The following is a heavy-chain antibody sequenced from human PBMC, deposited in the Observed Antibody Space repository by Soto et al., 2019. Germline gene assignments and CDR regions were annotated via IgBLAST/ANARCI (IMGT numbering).Heavy chain of an antibody. V-gene: IGHV4-59*01. CDR3: AAGEASSRNLTPYYLDF. Sequence: SETLSLTCTVSGGSMRNYFWTWIRQPPGKGLEWIGYIHYSGTTSFFPSYNPSLRSRVTISEDTSKNQFSLKLLSVTTADTAVYFCAAGEASSRNLTPYYLDFWGQGTLVTVSS. CDR1: GGSMRNYF. J-gene: IGHJ4*02. CDR2: IHYSGTT. D-gene: IGHD6-13*01.